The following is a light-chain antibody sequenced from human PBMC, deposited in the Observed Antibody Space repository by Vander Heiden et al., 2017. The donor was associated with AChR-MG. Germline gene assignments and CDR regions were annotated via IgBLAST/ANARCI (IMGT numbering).Light chain of an antibody. V-gene: IGLV10-54*04. CDR3: STWDSSLNTVV. CDR2: RNN. CDR1: SNNVGKRG. J-gene: IGLJ2*01. Sequence: HAAPPPPPSLSKSFTQPPPLTFPGNSNNVGKRGAAWLQQQQGQPPKLLTYRNNDRPSGISERFSAFRSGNTASLTITGLQPEDEADYYCSTWDSSLNTVVFGGGTKLTVL.